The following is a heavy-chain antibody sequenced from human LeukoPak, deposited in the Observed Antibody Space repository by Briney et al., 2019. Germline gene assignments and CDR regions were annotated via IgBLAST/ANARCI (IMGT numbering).Heavy chain of an antibody. CDR2: ISGSGGST. D-gene: IGHD3-3*01. Sequence: ETLSLTCTVSGGSISSSSYYWGWVRQAPGKGLEWVSAISGSGGSTYYADSVKGRFTISRDNSKNTLYLQMNSLRAEDTAVYYCAKGNVLRFLEWLLSYFDYWGQGTLVTVSS. V-gene: IGHV3-23*01. CDR1: GGSISSSSYY. CDR3: AKGNVLRFLEWLLSYFDY. J-gene: IGHJ4*02.